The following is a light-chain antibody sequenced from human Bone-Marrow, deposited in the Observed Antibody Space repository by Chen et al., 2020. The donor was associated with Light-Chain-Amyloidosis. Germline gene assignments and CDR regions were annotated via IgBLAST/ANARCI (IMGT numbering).Light chain of an antibody. V-gene: IGKV1-39*01. J-gene: IGKJ2*01. CDR2: AAS. CDR1: QTIYNY. Sequence: DIQMTQSPSSLSASVGDRVTITCRASQTIYNYLNWYQQRPGKAPKLLIYAASTLQPGVPSTFSGTGSGTEVTLSISSLQSEDFATYFGQQTYTSPPNTFGQGTKVEVK. CDR3: QQTYTSPPNT.